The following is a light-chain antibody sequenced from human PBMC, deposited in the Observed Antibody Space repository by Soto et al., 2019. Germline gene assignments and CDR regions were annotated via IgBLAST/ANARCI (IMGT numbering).Light chain of an antibody. Sequence: EVVLTQSPGTVSLSPGERATLSCRASQSVTNNYLAWYQQKAGQAPRLLIYAASSRATGIPDRFSGSGSGTTFTLTISSLQAEDVAVYYCHQYHNPPYTFGQGTKLEIK. CDR3: HQYHNPPYT. CDR2: AAS. CDR1: QSVTNNY. V-gene: IGKV3-20*01. J-gene: IGKJ2*01.